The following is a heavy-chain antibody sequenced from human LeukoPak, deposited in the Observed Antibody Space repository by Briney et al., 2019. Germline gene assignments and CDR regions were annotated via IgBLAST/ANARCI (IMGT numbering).Heavy chain of an antibody. CDR1: GFTFDDYA. D-gene: IGHD2-21*02. J-gene: IGHJ4*02. V-gene: IGHV3-9*01. CDR2: ISWNSGSI. CDR3: ATASVTAYDY. Sequence: GGSLRLSCAASGFTFDDYAMHWVRQAPGKGLEWVSGISWNSGSIAYADSVKGRFTISRDNSKNTLYLQMNSLRAEDTAVYYCATASVTAYDYWGQGTLVTVSS.